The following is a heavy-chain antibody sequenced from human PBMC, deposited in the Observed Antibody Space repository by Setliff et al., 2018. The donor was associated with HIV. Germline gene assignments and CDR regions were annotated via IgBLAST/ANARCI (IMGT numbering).Heavy chain of an antibody. Sequence: SETLSLTCTVSDDSFSTSDYWWAWVRQPPGKGLEWIGSIYHDGRTYYSPSHKSRVTISVDTSKNRFSLKLSSVTATDTAVYYCARQLASGFWAFDIWGQGTMVTVSS. CDR3: ARQLASGFWAFDI. D-gene: IGHD3-22*01. CDR2: IYHDGRT. J-gene: IGHJ3*02. CDR1: DDSFSTSDYW. V-gene: IGHV4-39*01.